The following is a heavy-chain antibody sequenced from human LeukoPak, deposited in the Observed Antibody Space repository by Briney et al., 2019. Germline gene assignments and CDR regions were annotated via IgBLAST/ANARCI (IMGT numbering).Heavy chain of an antibody. V-gene: IGHV3-48*03. J-gene: IGHJ6*02. CDR2: ISGSGSTI. CDR1: GFTFNRYE. Sequence: GGSLRLSCAASGFTFNRYEMNWVRHAPGQGLEWFSYISGSGSTIYYADSVKGRFTISRDNAKNSLYLQMNSLRAEDTAVYYCARGDGGYYYGMDVWGRGTTVTVSS. CDR3: ARGDGGYYYGMDV. D-gene: IGHD5-24*01.